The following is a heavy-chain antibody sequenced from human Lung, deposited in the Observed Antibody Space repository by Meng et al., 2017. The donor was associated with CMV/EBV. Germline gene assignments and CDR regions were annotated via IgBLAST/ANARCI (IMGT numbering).Heavy chain of an antibody. Sequence: ESXKIPCAASGFTFSSYTMNWVRQAPGKGLEWVSYISSNSSTIYYADSVKGRFTISRDNAKNSLYLQMNSLRPEDAAVYYCARGGGSYSGDYWGQGTLVTVSS. J-gene: IGHJ4*02. CDR3: ARGGGSYSGDY. CDR2: ISSNSSTI. V-gene: IGHV3-48*04. D-gene: IGHD1-26*01. CDR1: GFTFSSYT.